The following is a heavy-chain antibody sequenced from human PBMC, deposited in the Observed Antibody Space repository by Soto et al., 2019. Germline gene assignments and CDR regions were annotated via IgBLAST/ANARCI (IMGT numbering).Heavy chain of an antibody. CDR2: ISSSSSTI. D-gene: IGHD4-17*01. CDR3: ARDSLPDYGDYPDLYWYFDL. V-gene: IGHV3-48*02. Sequence: GGSLRLSCAASGFTFSSYSMNWVRQAPGKGLEWVSYISSSSSTIYYTDSVKGRFTISRDNAKNSLYLQMNSLRDEDTAVYYCARDSLPDYGDYPDLYWYFDLWGRGTLVTVSS. J-gene: IGHJ2*01. CDR1: GFTFSSYS.